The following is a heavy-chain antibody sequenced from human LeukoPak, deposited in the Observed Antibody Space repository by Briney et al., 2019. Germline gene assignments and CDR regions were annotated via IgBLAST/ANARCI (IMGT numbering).Heavy chain of an antibody. CDR3: ARDLQYCSGGSCYSEYYYGMDV. CDR2: ISYDGSNK. CDR1: GFTFSSYA. V-gene: IGHV3-30-3*01. Sequence: PGRSLRLSCAASGFTFSSYAMHWVRQAPGKGLEWVAVISYDGSNKYYADSVKGRFTISRDNSKNTLYLQMNSLRAEDTAVYYCARDLQYCSGGSCYSEYYYGMDVWGQGTTVTVPS. J-gene: IGHJ6*02. D-gene: IGHD2-15*01.